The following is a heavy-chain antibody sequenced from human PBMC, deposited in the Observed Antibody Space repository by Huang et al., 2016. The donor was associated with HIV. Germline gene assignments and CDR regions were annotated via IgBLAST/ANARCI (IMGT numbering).Heavy chain of an antibody. Sequence: QAQLVQSGAAVMKPGSSVRVSCKASGVSFSDYAFSWVRRAHGQGLDWMGGIIPRFGLTNYAPRLQGRVTSSADKSSNTVYLELTSLRSGDTAVYYCAREGQNWLGKPFGALAFWGQGTEVIVSS. CDR2: IIPRFGLT. J-gene: IGHJ4*03. D-gene: IGHD3-16*01. V-gene: IGHV1-69*10. CDR3: AREGQNWLGKPFGALAF. CDR1: GVSFSDYA.